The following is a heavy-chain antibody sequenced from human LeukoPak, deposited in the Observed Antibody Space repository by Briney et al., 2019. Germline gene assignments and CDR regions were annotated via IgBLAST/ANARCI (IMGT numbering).Heavy chain of an antibody. J-gene: IGHJ6*03. CDR1: GDSVTSTLYY. Sequence: PSETLSLTCTVSGDSVTSTLYYWVWLRQPPGKGLEWIGHIYYTGTTYYNPSLKSRVTMSVDTSKNQFSLKLSSVTAADTAVYYCARTRYDYYDSSGEVSYYMDVWGKGTTVTISS. D-gene: IGHD3-22*01. V-gene: IGHV4-39*07. CDR2: IYYTGTT. CDR3: ARTRYDYYDSSGEVSYYMDV.